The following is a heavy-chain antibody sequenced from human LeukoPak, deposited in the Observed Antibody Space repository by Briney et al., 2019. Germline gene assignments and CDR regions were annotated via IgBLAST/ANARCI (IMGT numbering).Heavy chain of an antibody. Sequence: GGSLRLSCTASGFTISANYMNWVRQAPGKGLEWVSIIFSTGNTYYADSVQGRFTISRDNSKNTLYLQMDSLRAEDTAVYYCASVFWNGHWGQGTLVTVSS. CDR1: GFTISANY. D-gene: IGHD3-3*01. CDR2: IFSTGNT. J-gene: IGHJ4*02. V-gene: IGHV3-66*01. CDR3: ASVFWNGH.